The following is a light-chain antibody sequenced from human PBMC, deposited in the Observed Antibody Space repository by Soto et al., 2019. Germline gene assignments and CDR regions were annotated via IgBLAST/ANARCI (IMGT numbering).Light chain of an antibody. CDR1: SGHSSYT. CDR2: LNSDGSH. CDR3: QTWGTGIEV. J-gene: IGLJ3*02. Sequence: QLVLTQSPSASAALGASVKLTCTLSSGHSSYTIAWHQQQPEKGPRYLMTLNSDGSHSKGDAIPDRFSSSSSGAERYLSISSLQSEDEADYYCQTWGTGIEVFGGGTKLTVL. V-gene: IGLV4-69*01.